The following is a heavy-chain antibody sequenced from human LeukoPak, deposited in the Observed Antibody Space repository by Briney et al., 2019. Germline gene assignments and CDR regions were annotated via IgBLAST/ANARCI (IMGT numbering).Heavy chain of an antibody. V-gene: IGHV4-59*01. CDR1: GDSISDYY. CDR2: VYYSGST. D-gene: IGHD5-24*01. CDR3: ARELDGNGGWFDP. Sequence: SETLSLTCTVSGDSISDYYWSWIRQSPEKGQEWIGEVYYSGSTHYNPSLKTRVTISLDRSNNQFSLRLTSVTAADTAVYYCARELDGNGGWFDPWGQGTLVTVSS. J-gene: IGHJ5*02.